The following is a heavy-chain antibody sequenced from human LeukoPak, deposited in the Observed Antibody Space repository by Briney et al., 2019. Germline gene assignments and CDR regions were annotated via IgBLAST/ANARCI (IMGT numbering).Heavy chain of an antibody. CDR2: ISGSGGST. CDR1: GFTFSSYA. CDR3: AKDPGSYDWFDP. J-gene: IGHJ5*02. Sequence: GGSLRLSRAASGFTFSSYAMSWVRQAPGKGLEWVSAISGSGGSTYYADSVKGRFTISRDNSKNTLYLQMNSLRAEDTAVYYCAKDPGSYDWFDPWGQGTLVTVSS. V-gene: IGHV3-23*01. D-gene: IGHD1-26*01.